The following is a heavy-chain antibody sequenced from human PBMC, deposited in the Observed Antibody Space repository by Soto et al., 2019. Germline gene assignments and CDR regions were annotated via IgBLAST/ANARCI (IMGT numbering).Heavy chain of an antibody. CDR3: ARVAASPGYYFDY. CDR2: ISWNSGSI. CDR1: GFTFDDYA. D-gene: IGHD6-13*01. J-gene: IGHJ4*02. V-gene: IGHV3-9*01. Sequence: SLRLSCAASGFTFDDYAMHWVRQAPGKGLEWVSGISWNSGSIGYADSVKGRFTISRDNAKNSLYLQMNSLRDEDTAVYYCARVAASPGYYFDYWGQGTLVTVSS.